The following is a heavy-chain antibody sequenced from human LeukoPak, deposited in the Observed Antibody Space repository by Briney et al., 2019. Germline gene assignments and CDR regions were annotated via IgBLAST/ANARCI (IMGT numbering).Heavy chain of an antibody. V-gene: IGHV3-30*02. J-gene: IGHJ4*02. CDR1: GFTFNSYG. D-gene: IGHD2-2*02. Sequence: GGSLRLSCAASGFTFNSYGMHWVRQAPGKGLEWVAFIRYDGSNKYYADSVKGRFTISRDNSKNTLYLQMNSLRAEDTAVYYCANIRQYCSSTSCYTEYWGQGTLVTVSS. CDR2: IRYDGSNK. CDR3: ANIRQYCSSTSCYTEY.